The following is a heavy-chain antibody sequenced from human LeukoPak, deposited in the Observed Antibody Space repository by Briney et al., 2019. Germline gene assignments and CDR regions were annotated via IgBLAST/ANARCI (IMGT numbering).Heavy chain of an antibody. J-gene: IGHJ3*02. V-gene: IGHV3-30*03. CDR1: GFTFRNYG. Sequence: GGSLRLSCAASGFTFRNYGMHWVRQAPGKGLEWVAIISYDGSNEYYADSVKGRFTISRDNSKNTLYLQMNSLRSEDTAVYYCARKGGRYCSGGSCYELENDAFDIWGQGTMVTVSS. D-gene: IGHD2-15*01. CDR2: ISYDGSNE. CDR3: ARKGGRYCSGGSCYELENDAFDI.